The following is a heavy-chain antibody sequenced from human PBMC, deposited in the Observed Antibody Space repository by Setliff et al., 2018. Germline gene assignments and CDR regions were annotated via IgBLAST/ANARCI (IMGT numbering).Heavy chain of an antibody. V-gene: IGHV4-4*02. Sequence: PSETQSLTCAVSGGSISSSNWWSWVRQPPGKGLEWIGEIYHSGSTNYNPSLKSRVTISVDKSKNQFSLKLSSVTAADTAVYYCAREGLTIFGVVIRRNYFDYWGQGTLVTVSS. CDR3: AREGLTIFGVVIRRNYFDY. CDR2: IYHSGST. D-gene: IGHD3-3*01. J-gene: IGHJ4*02. CDR1: GGSISSSNW.